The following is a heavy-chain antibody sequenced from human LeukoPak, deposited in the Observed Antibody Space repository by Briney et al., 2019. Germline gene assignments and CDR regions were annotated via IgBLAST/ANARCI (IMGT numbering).Heavy chain of an antibody. CDR1: GFTFSSYA. V-gene: IGHV3-48*01. CDR3: ARDGWRYGYFDY. J-gene: IGHJ4*02. D-gene: IGHD3-3*01. Sequence: GGSLRLSCAASGFTFSSYAMHWVRQAPGKGLEWVSYISTSSSVIYYADSVKGRFTISRDNAKNSLYLQMNSLRAEDTAVYYCARDGWRYGYFDYWGQGTLVTVSS. CDR2: ISTSSSVI.